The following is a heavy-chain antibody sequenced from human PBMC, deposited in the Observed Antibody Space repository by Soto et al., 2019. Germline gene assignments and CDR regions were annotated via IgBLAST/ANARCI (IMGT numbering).Heavy chain of an antibody. Sequence: VGSLRLSCAASGFTFSNAWMSWILQAPEKGLEWAGRIKSKTDGGTTDYAAPVKGRFTISRDDSKNTLYLQMNSLKTEDTAVYYCTTRSSGWTENEYWGQGTLVTVSS. CDR2: IKSKTDGGTT. D-gene: IGHD6-19*01. CDR3: TTRSSGWTENEY. J-gene: IGHJ4*02. V-gene: IGHV3-15*01. CDR1: GFTFSNAW.